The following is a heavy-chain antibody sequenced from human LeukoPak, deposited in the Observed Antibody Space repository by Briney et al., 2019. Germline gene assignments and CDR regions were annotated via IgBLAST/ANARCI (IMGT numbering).Heavy chain of an antibody. D-gene: IGHD3-3*01. CDR2: ISYDGSNK. Sequence: GGSLRLSCAASGFTFSSYGMHWVRQAPGKGLEWVAVISYDGSNKYYADSVKGRFTISRDNSKNTLYLQMNSLRAEDTAVYYCAKGISFDPWGQGTLVTVSS. CDR3: AKGISFDP. CDR1: GFTFSSYG. J-gene: IGHJ5*02. V-gene: IGHV3-30*18.